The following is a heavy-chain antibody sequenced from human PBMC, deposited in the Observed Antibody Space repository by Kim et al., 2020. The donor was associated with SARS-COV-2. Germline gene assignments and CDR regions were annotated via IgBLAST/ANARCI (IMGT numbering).Heavy chain of an antibody. CDR3: ARRIDYYYGMDV. J-gene: IGHJ6*02. Sequence: RYSPAFQGTVTISADKSISTAYLQWSSLKASDTAMYYCARRIDYYYGMDVWGQGTTVTVSS. V-gene: IGHV5-51*01.